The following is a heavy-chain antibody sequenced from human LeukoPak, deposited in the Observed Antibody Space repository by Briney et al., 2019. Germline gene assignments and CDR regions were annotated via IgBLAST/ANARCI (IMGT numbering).Heavy chain of an antibody. V-gene: IGHV4-30-2*01. CDR2: IYHSGST. D-gene: IGHD4-17*01. J-gene: IGHJ3*02. CDR1: GGSISSGGYY. CDR3: ARAFPFDDYGDPDAFDI. Sequence: SQTLSLTCAVSGGSISSGGYYWSWIRQPPGKGLEWIGNIYHSGSTYYNPSLKSRVTISVDRSNNQFSLKLTSVTAADTAVYYCARAFPFDDYGDPDAFDIWGQGTMVTVSS.